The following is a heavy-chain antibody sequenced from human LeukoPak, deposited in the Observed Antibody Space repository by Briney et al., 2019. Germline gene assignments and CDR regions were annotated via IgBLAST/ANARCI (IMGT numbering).Heavy chain of an antibody. J-gene: IGHJ6*02. CDR2: ISGSGGST. Sequence: GGSLRLSCAASGFTFSSYAMSWVRQAPGKGLEWVSAISGSGGSTYYADSVKGRFTISRDNSKNTLYLQMNSLRAEDTAVYYCAKASSGWTYYYYGMDVWGQGTTVTVSS. V-gene: IGHV3-23*01. CDR1: GFTFSSYA. CDR3: AKASSGWTYYYYGMDV. D-gene: IGHD6-19*01.